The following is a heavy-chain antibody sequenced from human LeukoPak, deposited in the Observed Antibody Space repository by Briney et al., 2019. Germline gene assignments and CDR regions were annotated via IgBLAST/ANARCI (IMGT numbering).Heavy chain of an antibody. J-gene: IGHJ6*02. CDR1: GFTFSTYG. Sequence: GGSLRLSCAASGFTFSTYGMHWVRQAPGKGLEWVAVISYDGSNKYYADSVKGRFTISRDNSKNTLYLQMNSLRAEDTAMYHCAKEKGLSYGDYNYFYGLDVWGQGTLVTVSS. CDR2: ISYDGSNK. CDR3: AKEKGLSYGDYNYFYGLDV. D-gene: IGHD4-17*01. V-gene: IGHV3-30*18.